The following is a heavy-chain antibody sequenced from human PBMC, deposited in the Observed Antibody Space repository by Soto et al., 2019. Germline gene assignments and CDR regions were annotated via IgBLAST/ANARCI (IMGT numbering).Heavy chain of an antibody. J-gene: IGHJ4*02. V-gene: IGHV3-30*18. CDR1: VFTFSSYG. D-gene: IGHD3-9*01. Sequence: PGGSLRLSCAASVFTFSSYGMHCVRHSPGKGLEWVAVISYDGSNKYYADSVKGRFTISRDNSKNTLYLQMNSLRAEDTAVYYCANFLTGYYVFQYWGQGTLVNVSS. CDR3: ANFLTGYYVFQY. CDR2: ISYDGSNK.